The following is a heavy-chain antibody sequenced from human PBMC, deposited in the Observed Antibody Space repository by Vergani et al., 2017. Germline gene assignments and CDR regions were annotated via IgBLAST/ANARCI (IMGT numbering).Heavy chain of an antibody. D-gene: IGHD5-24*01. V-gene: IGHV1-69*18. Sequence: QVQLVQSGAEVKKPGSSVKVSCNASGGTFSSYAISWVRQAPGQGLEWMGRIIPIFGTANYAQKFQGRVTITADESTSTAYMELSSLRSEDTAVYYCARDRRDGYNTPLYYFDYWGQGTLVTVSS. CDR2: IIPIFGTA. CDR1: GGTFSSYA. CDR3: ARDRRDGYNTPLYYFDY. J-gene: IGHJ4*02.